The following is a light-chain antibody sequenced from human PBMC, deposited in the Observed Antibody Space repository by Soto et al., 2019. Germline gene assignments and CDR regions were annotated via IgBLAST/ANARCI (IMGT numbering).Light chain of an antibody. V-gene: IGLV2-11*01. Sequence: QPVLTQPRSVSGSPGQSVTISCTGTSSDVGGYNYVSWYQQHPGKAPKLMIYDVSKRPSGVPDRFSGSKSGNTASLTISGLQAEDEADYYCCSYAGSVVFGGGTQLTVL. CDR2: DVS. CDR1: SSDVGGYNY. CDR3: CSYAGSVV. J-gene: IGLJ2*01.